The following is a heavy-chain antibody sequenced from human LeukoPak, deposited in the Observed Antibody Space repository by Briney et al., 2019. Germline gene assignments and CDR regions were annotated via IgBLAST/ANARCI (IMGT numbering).Heavy chain of an antibody. CDR2: IRSKANSYAT. Sequence: GGSLRLSCAASGFTFSGSAMHWVRQASGKGLEWVGRIRSKANSYATAYAASVKGRFTISRDDSKNTAYLQMNSLRAEDTAVYYCARGEVVYSSSWRGTDYWGQGTLVTVSS. CDR1: GFTFSGSA. CDR3: ARGEVVYSSSWRGTDY. J-gene: IGHJ4*02. D-gene: IGHD6-13*01. V-gene: IGHV3-73*01.